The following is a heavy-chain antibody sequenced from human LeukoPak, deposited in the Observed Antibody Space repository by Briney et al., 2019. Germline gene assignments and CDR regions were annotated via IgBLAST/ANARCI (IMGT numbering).Heavy chain of an antibody. CDR2: IFYSGGT. D-gene: IGHD6-13*01. J-gene: IGHJ5*02. Sequence: SETLSLTCSVSGDSISGYYWSWIRQPPGKGLQWIGYIFYSGGTNYNLSLKSRVTISVDTSKNQFSLKLSSVTAADTAVYYCARMSSSWYWFDPWGQGTLVTDSS. V-gene: IGHV4-59*01. CDR3: ARMSSSWYWFDP. CDR1: GDSISGYY.